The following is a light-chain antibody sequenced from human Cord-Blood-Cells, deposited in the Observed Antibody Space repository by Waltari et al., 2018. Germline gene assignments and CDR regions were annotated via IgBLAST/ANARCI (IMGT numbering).Light chain of an antibody. CDR2: DVS. Sequence: CYQQGPGNSPTLMIHDVSDRPAGVPDRVSGSKSGNTASLSISGLQAEDEADYYCCSYAGSYNYVFGTGTKVTVL. V-gene: IGLV2-11*01. J-gene: IGLJ1*01. CDR3: CSYAGSYNYV.